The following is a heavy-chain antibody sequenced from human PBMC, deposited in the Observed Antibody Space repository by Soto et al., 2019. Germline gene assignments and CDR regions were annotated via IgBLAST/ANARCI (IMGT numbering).Heavy chain of an antibody. V-gene: IGHV3-9*01. CDR3: AKNPPGCSGGSCYSWYFDY. CDR2: ISWNSGSI. Sequence: EVQLVESGGGLVQPGRSLRLSCAASGFTFDDYAMHWVRQAPGKGLEWVSGISWNSGSIGYADSVKGRFTISRDNAKNPLDLQMNSLRAEDTALYYCAKNPPGCSGGSCYSWYFDYWGQGTLVTVSS. D-gene: IGHD2-15*01. J-gene: IGHJ4*02. CDR1: GFTFDDYA.